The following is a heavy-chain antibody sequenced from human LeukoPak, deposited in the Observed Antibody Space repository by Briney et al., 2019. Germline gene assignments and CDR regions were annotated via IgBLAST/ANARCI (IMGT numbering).Heavy chain of an antibody. J-gene: IGHJ4*02. Sequence: GGSLRLSCAASGFTFSNAWMSWVRQAPGKGLEWVGRTKSKTDGGTTDYAAPVKGRFTISRDDSKNTLYLQMNSLKTEDTAVYYCTAASDYWGQGTLVTVSS. CDR3: TAASDY. D-gene: IGHD2-15*01. CDR1: GFTFSNAW. V-gene: IGHV3-15*01. CDR2: TKSKTDGGTT.